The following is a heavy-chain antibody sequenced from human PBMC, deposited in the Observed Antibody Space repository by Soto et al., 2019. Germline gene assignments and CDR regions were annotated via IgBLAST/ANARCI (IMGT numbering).Heavy chain of an antibody. V-gene: IGHV1-8*01. CDR3: VRVVGAIDY. D-gene: IGHD4-17*01. Sequence: VASVKVSCKASGYTFTSYDINWVRQATGQGLEWMGWMNPNSGNTGSAQNFQGRVTMTRDTFTRTAYMELSRLTSEDTAVYYCVRVVGAIDYWGQGTLVTVSS. CDR2: MNPNSGNT. J-gene: IGHJ4*02. CDR1: GYTFTSYD.